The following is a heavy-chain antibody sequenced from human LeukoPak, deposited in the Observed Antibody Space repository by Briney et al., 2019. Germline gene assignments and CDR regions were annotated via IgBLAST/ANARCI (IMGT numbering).Heavy chain of an antibody. CDR1: GGSFSGYY. J-gene: IGHJ6*03. Sequence: SETLSLTCAVYGGSFSGYYWSWLRQPPGKGLEWIGEINHSGSTNYNPSLKSRVTISVDTSKNQFSLKLSSVTAADTAVYYCARVLYSSSTYYYYYYMDVWGKGTTVTVSS. V-gene: IGHV4-34*01. CDR2: INHSGST. CDR3: ARVLYSSSTYYYYYYMDV. D-gene: IGHD6-13*01.